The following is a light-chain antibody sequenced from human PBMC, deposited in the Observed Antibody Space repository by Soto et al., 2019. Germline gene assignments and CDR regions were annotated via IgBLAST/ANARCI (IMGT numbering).Light chain of an antibody. V-gene: IGKV1-33*01. CDR3: QQYDNLPLS. CDR2: DAS. Sequence: DIQMTQSPSFLSASVGDSVTITCQASQDITTSLNWYQQKPGKAPKLLMYDASNLETGVPSRYSGSGSGTDFTFTISSLQAEDIATYYCQQYDNLPLSFGGGTKVEIK. J-gene: IGKJ4*01. CDR1: QDITTS.